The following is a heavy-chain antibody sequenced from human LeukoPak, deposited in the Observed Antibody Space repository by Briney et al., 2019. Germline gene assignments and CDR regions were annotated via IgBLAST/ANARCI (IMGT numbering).Heavy chain of an antibody. V-gene: IGHV4-34*01. CDR3: ARGVALAAVFDY. CDR1: GYSISSGYY. D-gene: IGHD2-15*01. Sequence: SETLSLTCAVSGYSISSGYYWNWIRQPPGKGLEWIGEINHSGSTNYNPSLKSRVTISVDTSKNQLSLEVSSVTAADTAVYYCARGVALAAVFDYWGQGTLVTVSS. CDR2: INHSGST. J-gene: IGHJ4*02.